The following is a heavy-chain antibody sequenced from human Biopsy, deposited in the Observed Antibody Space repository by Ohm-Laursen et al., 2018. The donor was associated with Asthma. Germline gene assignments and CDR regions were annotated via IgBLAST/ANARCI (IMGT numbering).Heavy chain of an antibody. V-gene: IGHV3-48*02. Sequence: SLRLSCTASGFTFSSYSMNWVRQGPGQGLEWVSYISSSSSTIYYADSVKGRFTISRDNAKNSLYLQMNSLRDEDTAVYYCARFKRGYSYGYAGVFDYWGQGTLVTVSS. D-gene: IGHD5-18*01. CDR2: ISSSSSTI. J-gene: IGHJ4*02. CDR1: GFTFSSYS. CDR3: ARFKRGYSYGYAGVFDY.